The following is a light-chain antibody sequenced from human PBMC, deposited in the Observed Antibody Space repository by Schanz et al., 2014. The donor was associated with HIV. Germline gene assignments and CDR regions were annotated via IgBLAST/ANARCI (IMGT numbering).Light chain of an antibody. Sequence: QSVLTQPPSVSGAPGQRVTISCTGGSSIIGAGFNVHWYQHVPGTAPKLLIYDNTYRPSGVPDRFSGSKSGTSASLAITGLQSEDDADYYCAAWDDSLNGVIFGGGTKLTVL. V-gene: IGLV1-40*01. CDR3: AAWDDSLNGVI. CDR2: DNT. CDR1: SSIIGAGFN. J-gene: IGLJ2*01.